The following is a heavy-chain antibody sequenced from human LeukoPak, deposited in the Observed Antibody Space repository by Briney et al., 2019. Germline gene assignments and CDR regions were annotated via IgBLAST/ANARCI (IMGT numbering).Heavy chain of an antibody. Sequence: KVSCKASGGTFSSYAISWVRQAPRQGLEWMGRIIPIFGTANYAQKFQGRVTITTDESTSTAYMELSSLRSEDTAVYYCARPRGIVAGDAFDIWGQGTMVTVSS. CDR2: IIPIFGTA. CDR3: ARPRGIVAGDAFDI. D-gene: IGHD6-25*01. J-gene: IGHJ3*02. CDR1: GGTFSSYA. V-gene: IGHV1-69*05.